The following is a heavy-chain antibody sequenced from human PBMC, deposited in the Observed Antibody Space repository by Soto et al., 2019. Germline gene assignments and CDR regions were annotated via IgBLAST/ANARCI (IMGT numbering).Heavy chain of an antibody. CDR1: GGTFSSYA. J-gene: IGHJ4*02. Sequence: GASVKVSCKDSGGTFSSYAVSWVRQAPGQGLEWMGGIIPMFGTPHYAQKFQGRVTITADESTTTAYMELSSLRSEDTAVYYCARGQAYDFSQSHFDYWGQGTLVTVSS. D-gene: IGHD3-3*01. CDR3: ARGQAYDFSQSHFDY. V-gene: IGHV1-69*13. CDR2: IIPMFGTP.